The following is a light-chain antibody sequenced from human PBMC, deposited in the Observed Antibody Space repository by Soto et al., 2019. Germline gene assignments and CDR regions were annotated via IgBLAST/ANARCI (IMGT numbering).Light chain of an antibody. CDR3: QQYGSSPLVT. J-gene: IGKJ5*01. V-gene: IGKV3-20*01. CDR1: QSVSSSY. Sequence: ETVLTQSPGTLSLSPGERVTLSCRAGQSVSSSYLAWYQQKPGQAPRLLIYGASSRAAGIPDRFSGSGSGTDFTLTISRLEPDDFAVYYCQQYGSSPLVTFGQGTRPEIK. CDR2: GAS.